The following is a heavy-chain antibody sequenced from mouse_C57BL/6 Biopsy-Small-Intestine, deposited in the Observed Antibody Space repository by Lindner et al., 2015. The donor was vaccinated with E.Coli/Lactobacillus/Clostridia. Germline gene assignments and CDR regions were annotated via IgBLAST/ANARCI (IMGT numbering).Heavy chain of an antibody. CDR3: AREGITTVVVTEVMDY. D-gene: IGHD1-1*01. J-gene: IGHJ4*01. Sequence: VQLQESGAELARPGASVNLSCKASGYTFTSYGISWVKQRTGQGLEWIGEMYPRSGNIFYNEKFRGKATLTADKSSSTAYMELRSLTSEDSAVYFCAREGITTVVVTEVMDYWGQGTSVTVSS. V-gene: IGHV1-81*01. CDR2: MYPRSGNI. CDR1: GYTFTSYG.